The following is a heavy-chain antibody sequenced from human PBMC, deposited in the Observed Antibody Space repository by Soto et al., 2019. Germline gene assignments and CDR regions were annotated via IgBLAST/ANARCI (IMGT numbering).Heavy chain of an antibody. CDR1: GGSISSYY. CDR2: IYYSGST. V-gene: IGHV4-59*01. CDR3: ARDSRGYYYYGMDV. D-gene: IGHD1-1*01. Sequence: SETLSLTCTVSGGSISSYYWSWIRQPPGKGLEWIGYIYYSGSTNYNPSLKSRVTISVDTSKNQFSLKLSSVTAADTAVYCCARDSRGYYYYGMDVWGQGTTVTVSS. J-gene: IGHJ6*02.